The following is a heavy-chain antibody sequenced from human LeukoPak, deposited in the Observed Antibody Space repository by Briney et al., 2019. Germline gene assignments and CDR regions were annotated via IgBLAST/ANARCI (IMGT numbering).Heavy chain of an antibody. J-gene: IGHJ4*02. CDR1: GFTFSSYA. V-gene: IGHV3-23*01. CDR3: AKVMSPWYYYDSSGSYYFDY. D-gene: IGHD3-22*01. Sequence: GGSLRLSCAASGFTFSSYAMSWVRQAPGKGLEWVSAISGSGGSTYYADSVKGRFTISRDNSKNTLYLQMNSLRAEDTAVYYCAKVMSPWYYYDSSGSYYFDYWGQGTLVTVSS. CDR2: ISGSGGST.